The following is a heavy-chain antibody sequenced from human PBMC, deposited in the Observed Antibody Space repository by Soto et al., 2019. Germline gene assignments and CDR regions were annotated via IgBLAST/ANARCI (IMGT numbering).Heavy chain of an antibody. J-gene: IGHJ6*04. V-gene: IGHV4-30-4*01. D-gene: IGHD3-22*01. CDR2: IYYSGST. CDR1: GGSISSGDYY. CDR3: VRGIVSSGYNDSYYYYYGMDA. Sequence: PSETLSLTCTVSGGSISSGDYYWSWIRQPPGKGLEWIGYIYYSGSTYYNPSLKSRVTISVDTSKNQFSLKLSSVTAADTAVYYCVRGIVSSGYNDSYYYYYGMDAWGEGTTVTVYS.